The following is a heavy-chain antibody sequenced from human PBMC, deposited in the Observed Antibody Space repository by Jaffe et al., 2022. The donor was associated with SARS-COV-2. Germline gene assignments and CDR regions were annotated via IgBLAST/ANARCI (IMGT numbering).Heavy chain of an antibody. V-gene: IGHV4-39*01. D-gene: IGHD3-10*01. Sequence: QMEESGPGLVKASETLSLICTVSGGSITNSDSSLYWGWFRQSPGKGLEWIGNIYYSGSTYYNPSLKSRVTMSGDTSKNQISLKLRSVDVTDTAMYYCARLGFGEAGDDYWGQGILVTVSS. CDR3: ARLGFGEAGDDY. CDR1: GGSITNSDSSLY. CDR2: IYYSGST. J-gene: IGHJ4*02.